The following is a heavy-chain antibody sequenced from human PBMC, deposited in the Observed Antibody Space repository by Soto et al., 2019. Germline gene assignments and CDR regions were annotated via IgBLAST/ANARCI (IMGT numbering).Heavy chain of an antibody. CDR1: CGSIISGGYY. D-gene: IGHD2-2*01. CDR3: ARDTLGYCSSTSCLGGWFDP. Sequence: PSETVSLTCTFSCGSIISGGYYWSWIRQHPGKGLEWIGYIYYSGSTYYNPSLKSRVTISVDTSKNQFSLKLSSVTAADTAVYYCARDTLGYCSSTSCLGGWFDPWGQGTLVTVSS. J-gene: IGHJ5*02. V-gene: IGHV4-31*03. CDR2: IYYSGST.